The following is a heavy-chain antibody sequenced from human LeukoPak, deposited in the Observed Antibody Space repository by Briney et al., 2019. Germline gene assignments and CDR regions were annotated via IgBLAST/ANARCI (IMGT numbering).Heavy chain of an antibody. D-gene: IGHD3-22*01. CDR1: GGSFSGYY. CDR3: AGQTYYYDSSGYWPWHWFDP. J-gene: IGHJ5*02. Sequence: SETLSLTCAVYGGSFSGYYWGWIRQPPGKGLEWIGIIYYSGSTYYNPSLTSRVTISVDTSKNQFSLKLSSVTAADTAVYYCAGQTYYYDSSGYWPWHWFDPWGQGTLVTVSS. V-gene: IGHV4-34*01. CDR2: IYYSGST.